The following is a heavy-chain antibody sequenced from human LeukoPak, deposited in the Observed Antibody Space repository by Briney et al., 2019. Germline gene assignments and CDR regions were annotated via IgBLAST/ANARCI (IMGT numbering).Heavy chain of an antibody. J-gene: IGHJ5*02. Sequence: SETLSLTCTVSGGSISSGSYYWSWIRQPAGKGLEWIGRIYTSGSTNYNPSLKSRVTISVDTSKNQFSLKLSSVTAADTAVYYCARDLYSNYGTPRWFDPWGQGTLVTVSS. V-gene: IGHV4-61*02. CDR2: IYTSGST. CDR3: ARDLYSNYGTPRWFDP. D-gene: IGHD4-11*01. CDR1: GGSISSGSYY.